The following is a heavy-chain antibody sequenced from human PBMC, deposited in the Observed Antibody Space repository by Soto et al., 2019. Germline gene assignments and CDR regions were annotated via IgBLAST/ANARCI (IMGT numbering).Heavy chain of an antibody. Sequence: SETLSLTCTVSGVPISSSSYYWGWIRQPPGKGLEWIGSIYYSGSTYYNPSLKSRVTISVDTSKNQFSLKLSSVTAADTAVYYCASSPKIIEMATITGDYWGQGTLVTVSS. CDR2: IYYSGST. V-gene: IGHV4-39*01. J-gene: IGHJ4*02. D-gene: IGHD5-12*01. CDR1: GVPISSSSYY. CDR3: ASSPKIIEMATITGDY.